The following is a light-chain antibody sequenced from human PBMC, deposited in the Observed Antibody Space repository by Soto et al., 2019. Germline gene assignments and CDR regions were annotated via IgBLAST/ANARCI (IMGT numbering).Light chain of an antibody. J-gene: IGKJ5*01. CDR3: QQYDSYSYT. V-gene: IGKV1-33*01. CDR2: DAS. CDR1: QDISNY. Sequence: IQMTQSPSSLSASVGDRVTITCQASQDISNYLNWYQQKPGKAPKLLIYDASNLETGVPSRFSGSGSGTEFTLTISSLQPDDFATYYCQQYDSYSYTFGQGTRLEIK.